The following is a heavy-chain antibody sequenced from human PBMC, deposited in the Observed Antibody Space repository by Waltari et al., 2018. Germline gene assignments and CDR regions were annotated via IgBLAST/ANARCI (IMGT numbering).Heavy chain of an antibody. CDR1: GGTFSSFA. Sequence: QVQLVQSGAEVKKPGSSVKVSCKASGGTFSSFAISWVRQAPGQGLEWMGGIIPIFGTANYAQKFQGRVTITADESTSTAYMELSSLRSEDTAVYYCARGCTNGVCYHYYGMDVWGQGTTVTVSS. D-gene: IGHD2-8*01. V-gene: IGHV1-69*01. J-gene: IGHJ6*02. CDR2: IIPIFGTA. CDR3: ARGCTNGVCYHYYGMDV.